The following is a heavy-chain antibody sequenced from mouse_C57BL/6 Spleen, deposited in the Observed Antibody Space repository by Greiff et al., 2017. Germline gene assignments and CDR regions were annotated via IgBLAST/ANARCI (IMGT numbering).Heavy chain of an antibody. CDR3: AFYGSSHLGYFDV. CDR2: IDPEDGET. V-gene: IGHV14-2*01. Sequence: VQLQQSGAELVKPGASVKLSCTASGFNIKDYYMHWVKQRTEQGLEWIGRIDPEDGETKYAPKFQGKATITADTAANTAYLQLSSRTSEDTAVYYCAFYGSSHLGYFDVWGTGTTVTVAS. D-gene: IGHD1-1*01. CDR1: GFNIKDYY. J-gene: IGHJ1*03.